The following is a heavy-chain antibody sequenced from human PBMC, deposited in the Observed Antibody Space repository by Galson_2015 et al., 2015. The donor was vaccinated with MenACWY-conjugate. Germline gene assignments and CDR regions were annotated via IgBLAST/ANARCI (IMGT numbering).Heavy chain of an antibody. Sequence: SLRLSCAASGFTFSDYYMSWIRQAQGKGLEWVSYISSSSSYTNYADSVKGRFTISRDNAKNSLYLQMNSLRAEDTAVYYCARSLNDYGDYFDYWGQGTLVTVSS. V-gene: IGHV3-11*03. CDR3: ARSLNDYGDYFDY. CDR2: ISSSSSYT. CDR1: GFTFSDYY. D-gene: IGHD4-17*01. J-gene: IGHJ4*02.